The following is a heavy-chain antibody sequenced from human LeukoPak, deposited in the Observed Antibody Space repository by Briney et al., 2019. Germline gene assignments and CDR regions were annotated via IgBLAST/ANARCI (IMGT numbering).Heavy chain of an antibody. Sequence: PSETLSLTCAVDGGSFSGYYWSWIRQPPGKGLEWIGEINHSGSTNYNPSLKSRGTISVDTSKNQFSLKLSSVTAADTAVYYCARAISRYCSSTSCSKGGHFDYWGQGTLVTVSS. V-gene: IGHV4-34*01. D-gene: IGHD2-2*01. CDR2: INHSGST. CDR1: GGSFSGYY. CDR3: ARAISRYCSSTSCSKGGHFDY. J-gene: IGHJ4*02.